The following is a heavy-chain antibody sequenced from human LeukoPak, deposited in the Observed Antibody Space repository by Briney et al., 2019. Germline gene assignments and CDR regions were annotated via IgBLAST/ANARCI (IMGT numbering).Heavy chain of an antibody. V-gene: IGHV4-59*01. J-gene: IGHJ4*02. CDR3: ARDPGGYFFDY. Sequence: SETPSLTCTVSGGSISSYYWSWIRRPPGKGLEWIGYIYDSGTTNYNPSLKSRVTVSVDTSKNQFSLKLSSVTAADTAVYYCARDPGGYFFDYWGQGTLVTVSS. CDR2: IYDSGTT. D-gene: IGHD3-10*01. CDR1: GGSISSYY.